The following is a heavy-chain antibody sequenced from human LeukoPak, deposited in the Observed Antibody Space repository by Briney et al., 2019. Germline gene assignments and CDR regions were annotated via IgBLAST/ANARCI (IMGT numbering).Heavy chain of an antibody. CDR1: GFTLSSYA. CDR2: ISGSGGST. V-gene: IGHV3-23*01. CDR3: AKEGTLYYSDRIPY. D-gene: IGHD3-22*01. J-gene: IGHJ4*02. Sequence: PGGSLRLSCAASGFTLSSYAMSWVRQAPGKGLEWVSSISGSGGSTYYADSVRGRFTISRDNSKNTLYLQMNSLRAEDTAVYYCAKEGTLYYSDRIPYWGQGTLVTVSS.